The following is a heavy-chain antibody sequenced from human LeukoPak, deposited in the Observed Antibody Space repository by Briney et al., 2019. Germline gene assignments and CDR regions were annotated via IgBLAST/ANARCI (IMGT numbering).Heavy chain of an antibody. D-gene: IGHD2-21*02. J-gene: IGHJ4*02. CDR3: AKLRGVRIGAVVTASFDH. CDR1: GFTFSSYA. Sequence: PGGSLRLSCAASGFTFSSYAMSWVRQAPGKGLECVSAIGSSGDKTFHADSVKGRFSISRDNSKNTLYLQMNRLRADDTARYYCAKLRGVRIGAVVTASFDHWGQGALVSVSS. V-gene: IGHV3-23*01. CDR2: IGSSGDKT.